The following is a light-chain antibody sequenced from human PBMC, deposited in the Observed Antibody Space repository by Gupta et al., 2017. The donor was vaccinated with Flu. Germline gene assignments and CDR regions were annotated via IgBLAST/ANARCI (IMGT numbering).Light chain of an antibody. V-gene: IGKV1-16*01. CDR2: NAV. CDR3: LQYINNSPT. J-gene: IGKJ1*01. Sequence: DIQMTQSTSSLSASVGDRVTISCRASQYIRNCLSGYQQKTGKHPKSLIINAVDLRVGGPSRCSGSGAGTEVIPTTSSLQTEDVATYYCLQYINNSPTFGQGTKVEI. CDR1: QYIRNC.